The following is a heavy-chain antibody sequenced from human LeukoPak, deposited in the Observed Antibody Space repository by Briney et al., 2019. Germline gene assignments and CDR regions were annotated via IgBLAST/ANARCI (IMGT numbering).Heavy chain of an antibody. CDR3: ARGQGYESYYYMDV. CDR2: IRYDGSNK. J-gene: IGHJ6*03. Sequence: GGSLRLSCAAFGFIVRSNHINWVRQAPGKGLEWVAFIRYDGSNKYYADSVKGRFTTSRDNSNNTVYLQMNNLRPEDTAVFYCARGQGYESYYYMDVWGKGTTVTVSS. V-gene: IGHV3-30*02. D-gene: IGHD2-2*01. CDR1: GFIVRSNH.